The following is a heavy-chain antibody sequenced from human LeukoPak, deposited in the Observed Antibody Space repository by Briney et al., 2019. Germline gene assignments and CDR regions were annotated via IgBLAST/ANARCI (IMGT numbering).Heavy chain of an antibody. CDR2: INPSGGST. J-gene: IGHJ6*03. Sequence: ASVKVSCKASGYTFTSYYMHWVRQAPGQGLEWMGIINPSGGSTNYAQKFQGRVTITADRSTDTAFMEVSSLTSDDTAVYYCARDFTPRRVAPLDNRFDYYFYYMDVWGRGTTVTVSS. CDR3: ARDFTPRRVAPLDNRFDYYFYYMDV. CDR1: GYTFTSYY. V-gene: IGHV1-46*01. D-gene: IGHD1-14*01.